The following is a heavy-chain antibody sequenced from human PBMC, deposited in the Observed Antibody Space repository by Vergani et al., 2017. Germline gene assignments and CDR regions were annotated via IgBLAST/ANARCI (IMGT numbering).Heavy chain of an antibody. D-gene: IGHD5-12*01. CDR3: AKANPRNSGYDYLYYYHAMDV. J-gene: IGHJ6*02. Sequence: EVQLLASGGDLVQPGGSLRLSCAASGFTFNHYAMNWVRQAPGKGLEWVSGISGSGGSTYYAGSVKGRFTISRDSFKNTLYLQMNSLSAGDTAVYYCAKANPRNSGYDYLYYYHAMDVWGQGTTVTVSS. CDR1: GFTFNHYA. V-gene: IGHV3-23*01. CDR2: ISGSGGST.